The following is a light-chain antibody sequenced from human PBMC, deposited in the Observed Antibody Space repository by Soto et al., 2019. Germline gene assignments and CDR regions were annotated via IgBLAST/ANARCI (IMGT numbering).Light chain of an antibody. CDR2: HAS. V-gene: IGKV1-5*01. CDR3: QQYNSYS. Sequence: DIQITQSPSTLSASVGDRVTITCRASQVVSGWLAWYQQKPGTAPKLLIYHASTLESGVPSRFSGSGSGTEFTLTISSLQPDDFATYYCQQYNSYSFGQGTKVDIK. J-gene: IGKJ1*01. CDR1: QVVSGW.